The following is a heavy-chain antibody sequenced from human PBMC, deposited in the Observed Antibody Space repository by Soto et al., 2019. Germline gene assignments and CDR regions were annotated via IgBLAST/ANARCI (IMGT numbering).Heavy chain of an antibody. Sequence: ASVKVSCKSSGYTFIMYAMHWVRQAPGQRLEWMGWINVGNGNTKYSQKFQGRVTITRDTSASTAYVELSSLTSEDTAVYYCARDRRQVPVLGLYYYDYWGQGTLVTVSS. D-gene: IGHD3-16*01. J-gene: IGHJ4*02. CDR3: ARDRRQVPVLGLYYYDY. CDR1: GYTFIMYA. CDR2: INVGNGNT. V-gene: IGHV1-3*01.